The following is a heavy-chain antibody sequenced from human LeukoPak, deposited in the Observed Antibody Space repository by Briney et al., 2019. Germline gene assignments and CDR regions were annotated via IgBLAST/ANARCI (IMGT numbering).Heavy chain of an antibody. CDR3: TRVGYVDEGIDY. J-gene: IGHJ4*02. CDR2: IKQDGSKK. Sequence: GGSLRLSCIASGFPFSSYWMTWVRQAPGKGLEWVANIKQDGSKKSYVDSVKGRFTISRDNAKNSLYLQMNSLRAEDTAIYYCTRVGYVDEGIDYWGQGTLVTVSS. V-gene: IGHV3-7*04. CDR1: GFPFSSYW. D-gene: IGHD4-17*01.